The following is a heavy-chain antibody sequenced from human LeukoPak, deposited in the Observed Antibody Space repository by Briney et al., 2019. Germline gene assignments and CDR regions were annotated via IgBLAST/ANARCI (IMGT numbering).Heavy chain of an antibody. CDR1: GYTFTSYD. CDR3: ARVARIAAARTRGNWFDP. V-gene: IGHV1-8*01. CDR2: MNPNSGNT. D-gene: IGHD6-13*01. Sequence: GASVKVSCKASGYTFTSYDINWVRQATGQGLEWMGWMNPNSGNTGYAQKFQGRVTMTRNTSISTAYMELSSLRSEDTAVYYCARVARIAAARTRGNWFDPWGQGTLVTVSS. J-gene: IGHJ5*02.